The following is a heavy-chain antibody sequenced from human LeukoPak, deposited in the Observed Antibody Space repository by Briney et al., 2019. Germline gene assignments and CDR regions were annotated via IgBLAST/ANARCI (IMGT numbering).Heavy chain of an antibody. CDR3: AREDGDAFDI. D-gene: IGHD5-24*01. CDR2: IGSSGGSR. CDR1: GFTFSSYE. Sequence: GGSLRLSCAAFGFTFSSYEMDWVRRAPGKGLEWVSYIGSSGGSRYYADSVKGRFTSSRDNAKNSPYLQMNSLRVEDTAVYYCAREDGDAFDIWGQGTVVSVSS. V-gene: IGHV3-48*03. J-gene: IGHJ3*02.